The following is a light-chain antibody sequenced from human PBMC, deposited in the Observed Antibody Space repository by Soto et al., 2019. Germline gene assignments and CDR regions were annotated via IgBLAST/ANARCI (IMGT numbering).Light chain of an antibody. CDR3: CSYAGSSTSVV. J-gene: IGLJ2*01. CDR1: SSDVGSYNL. CDR2: EVS. Sequence: QSVLTQPASVSGSPGQSITISCTGTSSDVGSYNLVSWYQQHPGKAPKLMIYEVSKRPSGVSNRFSGSKSGNTASLTISGRQAEDEADYHCCSYAGSSTSVVFGGGTKVTVL. V-gene: IGLV2-23*02.